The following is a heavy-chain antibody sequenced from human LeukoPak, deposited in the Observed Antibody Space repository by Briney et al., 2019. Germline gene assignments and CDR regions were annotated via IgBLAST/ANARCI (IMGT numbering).Heavy chain of an antibody. J-gene: IGHJ4*02. CDR3: AKGSGYYDSSGSTLYYFDY. V-gene: IGHV3-23*01. D-gene: IGHD3-22*01. CDR2: ISDSGGST. Sequence: GGSLRLSCAASGFTFSSYAMSWVRQAPGKGLEWVSGISDSGGSTYYADSVKGRFTISRDNSKNTLYLQMNSLRAEDTAVYYCAKGSGYYDSSGSTLYYFDYWGQGTLVTVSS. CDR1: GFTFSSYA.